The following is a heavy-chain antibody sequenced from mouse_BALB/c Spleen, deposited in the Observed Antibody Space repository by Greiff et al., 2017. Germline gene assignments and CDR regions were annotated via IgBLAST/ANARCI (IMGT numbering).Heavy chain of an antibody. D-gene: IGHD1-1*01. CDR3: TRGTTVVGDYFDY. CDR2: IYPGSGST. CDR1: GYTFTSYW. J-gene: IGHJ2*01. V-gene: IGHV1S22*01. Sequence: LKQPGSELVRPGASVKLSCKASGYTFTSYWMHWVKQRHGQGLEWIGNIYPGSGSTNYDEKFKSKGTLTVDTSSSTAYMHLSSLTSEDSAVYYCTRGTTVVGDYFDYWGQGTTLTVSS.